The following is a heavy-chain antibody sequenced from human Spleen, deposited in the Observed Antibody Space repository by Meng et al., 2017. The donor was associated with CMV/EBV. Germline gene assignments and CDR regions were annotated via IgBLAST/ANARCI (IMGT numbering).Heavy chain of an antibody. CDR2: IRSKGVGGTI. CDR1: GFTFRNAW. CDR3: TKGGPLGSYFDY. D-gene: IGHD1-26*01. V-gene: IGHV3-15*01. J-gene: IGHJ4*02. Sequence: SGFTFRNAWLTWVRQAPGKGLGWVGRIRSKGVGGTIDYAAPVEGRFTISRDDSKNTLYLQMNSLKTEDTAVYYCTKGGPLGSYFDYWGQGALVTSPQ.